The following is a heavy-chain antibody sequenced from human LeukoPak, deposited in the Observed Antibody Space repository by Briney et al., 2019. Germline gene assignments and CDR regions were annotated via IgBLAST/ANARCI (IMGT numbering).Heavy chain of an antibody. V-gene: IGHV3-23*01. Sequence: GGSLRLSCAASGFTFSSYAMSWVRQAPGKGLEWVSAISGSGGSTYYADSVKGRFTISRDNSKNTLHLQMNRLRAEDTAVYYCAKSLGARGAYYFDYWGQGTLVTVSS. CDR2: ISGSGGST. D-gene: IGHD4/OR15-4a*01. CDR3: AKSLGARGAYYFDY. J-gene: IGHJ4*02. CDR1: GFTFSSYA.